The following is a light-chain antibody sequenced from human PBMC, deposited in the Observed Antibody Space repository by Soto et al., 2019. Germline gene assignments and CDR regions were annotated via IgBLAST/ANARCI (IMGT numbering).Light chain of an antibody. V-gene: IGLV2-11*01. J-gene: IGLJ3*02. Sequence: QSALTQPRSVSGSPGQSVTFSCTGTSGDIGAYNYVSWYQFHPGKAPKMIIYDVNKRPSGVPDRLSGSKSGNTASLTISWLQAEDEADYYCCSYAHTSRVFGGGTQLTVL. CDR2: DVN. CDR3: CSYAHTSRV. CDR1: SGDIGAYNY.